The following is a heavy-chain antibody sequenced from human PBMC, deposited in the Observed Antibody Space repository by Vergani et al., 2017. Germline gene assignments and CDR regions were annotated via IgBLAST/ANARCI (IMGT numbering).Heavy chain of an antibody. CDR2: LYGGGGA. CDR1: GFSVSNTY. CDR3: TRDSHYSDSSGLHDVFDI. V-gene: IGHV3-66*02. J-gene: IGHJ3*02. Sequence: EVQLLESGGNLVQPGGSLRLSCAASGFSVSNTYMSWVRQVPEKGLEWVSVLYGGGGAHYADSVKGRFTISRDNSKNLLFLQMNSLRVEDTAIYYCTRDSHYSDSSGLHDVFDIWGQGTMVAVSS. D-gene: IGHD3-22*01.